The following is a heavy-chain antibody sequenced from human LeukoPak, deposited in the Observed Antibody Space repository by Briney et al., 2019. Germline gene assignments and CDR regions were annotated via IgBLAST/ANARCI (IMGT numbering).Heavy chain of an antibody. Sequence: SETLSLTCAVYGGSFSGYYWSWIRQPPGKGLEWIGEINHSGSTYYNPSLKSRVTISVDTSKNQFSLKLSSVTAADTAVYYCARGKIALCFDYWGQGTLVTVSS. V-gene: IGHV4-34*09. CDR1: GGSFSGYY. CDR2: INHSGST. D-gene: IGHD2-2*01. J-gene: IGHJ4*02. CDR3: ARGKIALCFDY.